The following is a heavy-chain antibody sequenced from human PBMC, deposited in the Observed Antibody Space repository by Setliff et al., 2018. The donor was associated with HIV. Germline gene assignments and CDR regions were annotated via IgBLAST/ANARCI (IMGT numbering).Heavy chain of an antibody. CDR2: IYPGDSDT. J-gene: IGHJ5*02. D-gene: IGHD3-16*02. CDR3: AKSSGSYPLGFDP. Sequence: GESLKISCKGFGYYFPNSWLVWVRQMPGKGLELMGVIYPGDSDTMYSPVFEGQVTISVDTSINTAYLQWNSLKASDSGIYYCAKSSGSYPLGFDPWGQGTLVTVSS. V-gene: IGHV5-51*01. CDR1: GYYFPNSW.